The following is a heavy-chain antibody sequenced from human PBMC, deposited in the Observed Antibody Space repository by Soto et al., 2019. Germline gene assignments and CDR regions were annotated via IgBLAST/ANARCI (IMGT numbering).Heavy chain of an antibody. CDR1: GFSFSNAW. D-gene: IGHD1-26*01. CDR3: SWLNRGASVA. Sequence: EVQLVESGGGLVKPGESLRLSCSASGFSFSNAWMSWVRQAPGKGLEWVGRIKSKTDGGTADYTTPVKDRFNISRDDSQNTLYLQMSDLKTEDTAVYFCSWLNRGASVAWGQGTLVTVSS. J-gene: IGHJ5*02. CDR2: IKSKTDGGTA. V-gene: IGHV3-15*01.